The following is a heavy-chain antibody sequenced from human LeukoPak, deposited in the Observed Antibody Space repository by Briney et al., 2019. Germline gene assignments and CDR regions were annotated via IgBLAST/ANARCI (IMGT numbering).Heavy chain of an antibody. J-gene: IGHJ5*02. CDR2: ISGSGGST. V-gene: IGHV3-23*01. CDR3: AKHVLLWFGESIDP. CDR1: GFTFSSYA. Sequence: PSGGSLRLSCAASGFTFSSYAMSWVRQAPGKGLEWVSAISGSGGSTYYADSVKGRFTISRDNSKNTLYLQMNSLRAEDTAVYYCAKHVLLWFGESIDPWGQGTLVTVSS. D-gene: IGHD3-10*01.